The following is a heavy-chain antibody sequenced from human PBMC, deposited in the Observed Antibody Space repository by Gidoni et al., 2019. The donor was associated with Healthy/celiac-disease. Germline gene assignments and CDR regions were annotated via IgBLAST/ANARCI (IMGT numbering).Heavy chain of an antibody. J-gene: IGHJ4*02. Sequence: QLHLQESGPGLVKTPETLSLTSTVSGGSISRSRYYWGWIRQPPGKGLEWIGRIDYRGSTYYNPARKSRVNISVDKSKNQFSLKLSAVTAADTAGDYGARHCLYYGDDTRLDDWGQGSLVTVSS. CDR1: GGSISRSRYY. V-gene: IGHV4-39*01. CDR2: IDYRGST. CDR3: ARHCLYYGDDTRLDD. D-gene: IGHD4-17*01.